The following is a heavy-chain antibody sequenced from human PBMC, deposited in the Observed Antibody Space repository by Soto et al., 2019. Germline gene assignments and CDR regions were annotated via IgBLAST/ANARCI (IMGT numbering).Heavy chain of an antibody. Sequence: SETLSLTCTVSGGSISSSRYYWGWIRQPPGKGLEWIGSIYYSGSTYYNPSLKSRVTISVDTSKNQFSLKLSSVTAADTAVYYCARYWGLYYDILTGYYHDAVDIWGQGTMVTVSS. J-gene: IGHJ3*02. D-gene: IGHD3-9*01. CDR2: IYYSGST. V-gene: IGHV4-39*01. CDR1: GGSISSSRYY. CDR3: ARYWGLYYDILTGYYHDAVDI.